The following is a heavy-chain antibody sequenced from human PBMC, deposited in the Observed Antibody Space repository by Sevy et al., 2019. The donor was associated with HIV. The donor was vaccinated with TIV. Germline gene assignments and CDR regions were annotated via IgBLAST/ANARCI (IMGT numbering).Heavy chain of an antibody. CDR3: ARVGGGSYTRMDV. D-gene: IGHD1-26*01. Sequence: SETLSLTCSVSGGSMNIYYWSWIRQPPGKGLEWIGFIYYSGSTNYNPSLKSRVTISVDTSKNQFSLKLSSVTAADTAVYYCARVGGGSYTRMDVWGQGTTVTVSS. CDR1: GGSMNIYY. V-gene: IGHV4-59*01. J-gene: IGHJ6*02. CDR2: IYYSGST.